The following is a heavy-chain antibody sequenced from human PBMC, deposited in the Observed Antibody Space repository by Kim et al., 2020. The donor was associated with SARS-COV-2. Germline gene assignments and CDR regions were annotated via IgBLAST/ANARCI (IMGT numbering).Heavy chain of an antibody. CDR1: GGSIGDSRYS. D-gene: IGHD2-21*02. CDR2: IYYSGST. J-gene: IGHJ4*02. Sequence: SETLSLTCTVSGGSIGDSRYSWGWIRQPPGKGLECIGSIYYSGSTYYSPSLKSQLTISVDTSKNQFSLRLSSVTAADTPLYYCARPGGTAGWYYFDFWGQGTLVTVSS. V-gene: IGHV4-39*01. CDR3: ARPGGTAGWYYFDF.